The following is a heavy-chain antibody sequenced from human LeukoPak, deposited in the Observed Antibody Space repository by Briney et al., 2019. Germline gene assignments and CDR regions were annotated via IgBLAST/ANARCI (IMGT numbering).Heavy chain of an antibody. D-gene: IGHD3-16*02. Sequence: SETLSLTCTVSGGSISSSNYYWGWIRQPPGKGLEWIGSIYYSGSTYYNPSLKSRVTISVDTSKNQFSLKLSSVTAADTAVYYCARFYYDYVWGSYRQIKYYFDYWGQGTLVTVSS. CDR2: IYYSGST. V-gene: IGHV4-39*07. CDR1: GGSISSSNYY. J-gene: IGHJ4*02. CDR3: ARFYYDYVWGSYRQIKYYFDY.